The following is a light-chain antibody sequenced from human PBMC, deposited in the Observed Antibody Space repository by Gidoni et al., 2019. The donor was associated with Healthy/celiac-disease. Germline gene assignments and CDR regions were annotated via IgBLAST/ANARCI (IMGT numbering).Light chain of an antibody. V-gene: IGKV3-15*01. CDR2: GAS. J-gene: IGKJ2*01. Sequence: EIVMTQSPATLSESPGERATLSCRASQSVSSNLAWYQQKPGQAPRLLIYGASTRFSGSGSGTEFTLTISSLQSEDFAVYYCQQYNNWPMYTFGQGTKLEIK. CDR1: QSVSSN. CDR3: QQYNNWPMYT.